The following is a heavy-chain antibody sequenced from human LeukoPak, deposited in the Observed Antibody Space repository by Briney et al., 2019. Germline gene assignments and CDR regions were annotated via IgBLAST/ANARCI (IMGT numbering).Heavy chain of an antibody. J-gene: IGHJ5*02. V-gene: IGHV2-5*01. CDR3: AHNGLYH. Sequence: SGPTLGKLPETLTPTCTLSEFSLSTSGVGVAWMRQSPGQAPEWLAVTYWNDDQRYSPSLKSRLTITKDTSKNQVVLTMTNMDPADTATYHCAHNGLYHWGQGTLVTVSS. D-gene: IGHD2-2*03. CDR1: EFSLSTSGVG. CDR2: TYWNDDQ.